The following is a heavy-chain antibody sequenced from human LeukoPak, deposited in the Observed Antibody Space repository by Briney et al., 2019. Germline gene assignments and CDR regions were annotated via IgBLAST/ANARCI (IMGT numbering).Heavy chain of an antibody. D-gene: IGHD3-10*01. CDR3: AKPTLLSAYFDH. Sequence: GGSLRLSCAASGFTFSSYAMSWVRQAPGKGLEWVSGISGSGGDIYYAGSVKGRFTISRDNSKNTLYLQMNSLRAEDTAVYYCAKPTLLSAYFDHWGQGTLVTVSS. CDR1: GFTFSSYA. V-gene: IGHV3-23*01. CDR2: ISGSGGDI. J-gene: IGHJ4*02.